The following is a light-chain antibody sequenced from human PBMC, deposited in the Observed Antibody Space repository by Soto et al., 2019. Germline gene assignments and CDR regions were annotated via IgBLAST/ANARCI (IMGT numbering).Light chain of an antibody. J-gene: IGLJ1*01. CDR3: AAWDGTLTDYV. Sequence: QSVLTQPPSASGTPGQRVTISCSGSSSNIGSSTVNWYQQLPGTAPKSLIYSNSHRPSGVPDRFSGSKSGTSASLAISGLQSEDEADYYCAAWDGTLTDYVFGTGTKLTVL. V-gene: IGLV1-44*01. CDR1: SSNIGSST. CDR2: SNS.